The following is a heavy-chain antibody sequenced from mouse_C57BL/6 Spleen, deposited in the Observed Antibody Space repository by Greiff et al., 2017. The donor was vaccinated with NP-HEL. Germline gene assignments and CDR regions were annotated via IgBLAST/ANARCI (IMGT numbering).Heavy chain of an antibody. CDR3: TRDRAYYYGSSYYWYFDV. J-gene: IGHJ1*03. CDR1: GFTFSSYA. D-gene: IGHD1-1*01. Sequence: EVQLVESGEGLVKPGGSLKLSCAASGFTFSSYAMSWVRQTPEKRLEWVAYISSGGDYIYYADTVKGRFTISRDNARNTLYLQMSSLKSEDTAMYYCTRDRAYYYGSSYYWYFDVWGTGTTVTVSS. V-gene: IGHV5-9-1*02. CDR2: ISSGGDYI.